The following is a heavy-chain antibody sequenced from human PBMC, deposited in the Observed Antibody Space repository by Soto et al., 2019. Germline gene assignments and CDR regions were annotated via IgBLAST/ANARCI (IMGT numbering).Heavy chain of an antibody. V-gene: IGHV3-33*01. D-gene: IGHD6-19*01. CDR3: ARDREQWLVGYYFDY. CDR1: GFTFSGYG. J-gene: IGHJ4*02. CDR2: IWYDGSNI. Sequence: GGSLGLSCAASGFTFSGYGMHWVRQAPGRGLEWVAVIWYDGSNIYYADSVKGRFTISRDNSKDTLDLQMNSLRAEDTAVYYCARDREQWLVGYYFDYWGQGTLVTVSS.